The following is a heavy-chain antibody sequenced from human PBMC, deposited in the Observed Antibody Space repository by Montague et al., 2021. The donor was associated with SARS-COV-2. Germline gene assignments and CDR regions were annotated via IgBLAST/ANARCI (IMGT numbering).Heavy chain of an antibody. CDR2: INSDGSST. Sequence: RSLSLAASGFTFSSYWMHWVRQAPGKGLVWVSRINSDGSSTSYADSVKGRFTISRDNAKNTLYLQMNSLRAEDTAVYYCAKRASSGWYLDWYFDLWGRGTLVTVSS. V-gene: IGHV3-74*01. D-gene: IGHD6-19*01. J-gene: IGHJ2*01. CDR1: GFTFSSYW. CDR3: AKRASSGWYLDWYFDL.